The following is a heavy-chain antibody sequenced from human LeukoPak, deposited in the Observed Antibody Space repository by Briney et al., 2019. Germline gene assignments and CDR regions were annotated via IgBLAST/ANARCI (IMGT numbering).Heavy chain of an antibody. Sequence: SETLSLTCTVSGGSISTDLYYWTWIRQPAGKGLEWIGRIYSNGWTDYNPPLKSRVSISIDTSKNHFSLKMSLATAADSALYYCARGSGWNSFDPWGQGTLVTVSS. J-gene: IGHJ5*02. CDR3: ARGSGWNSFDP. V-gene: IGHV4-61*02. D-gene: IGHD6-19*01. CDR1: GGSISTDLYY. CDR2: IYSNGWT.